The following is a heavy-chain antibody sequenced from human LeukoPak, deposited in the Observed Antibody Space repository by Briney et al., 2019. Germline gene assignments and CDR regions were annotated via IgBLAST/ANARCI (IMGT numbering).Heavy chain of an antibody. J-gene: IGHJ4*02. CDR1: GYTFTGYY. CDR3: ARAPYCNGGSCYPDY. Sequence: ASVKVSCKASGYTFTGYYMYWVRQAPGQGLEWMGWINPNSGGTNYAQKFQGRVTMTRDTSISTAYMELSSLRSDDTAVYYCARAPYCNGGSCYPDYWGQGTLVTVSS. V-gene: IGHV1-2*02. CDR2: INPNSGGT. D-gene: IGHD2-15*01.